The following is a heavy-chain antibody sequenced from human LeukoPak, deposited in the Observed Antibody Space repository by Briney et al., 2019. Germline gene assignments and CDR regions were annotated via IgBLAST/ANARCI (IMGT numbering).Heavy chain of an antibody. CDR2: TNPGGDNT. J-gene: IGHJ3*02. V-gene: IGHV1-46*01. Sequence: ASVKVSCKPSGYTFTKSYTHWVRQAPGQLLEWMGLTNPGGDNTNYAQSFQGRVTMTSDTSACTVYMELSSLRSEDTAIYYCARIRDGYNDAYDIWGQGTVVIVTS. D-gene: IGHD5-24*01. CDR3: ARIRDGYNDAYDI. CDR1: GYTFTKSY.